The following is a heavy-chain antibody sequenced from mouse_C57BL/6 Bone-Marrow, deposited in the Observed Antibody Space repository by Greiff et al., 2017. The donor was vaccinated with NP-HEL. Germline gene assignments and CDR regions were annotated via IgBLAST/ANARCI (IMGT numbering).Heavy chain of an antibody. CDR1: GYTFTSYW. CDR3: AREINLLLRSYYYAMDY. D-gene: IGHD1-1*01. V-gene: IGHV1-64*01. Sequence: VQLQQPGAELVKPGASVKLSCKASGYTFTSYWMHWVKQRPGQGLEWIGMIHPTRGSTNYNEKFKSKATLTVDKSSSTAYMQLSSLTSEDSAVYECAREINLLLRSYYYAMDYWGQGTSVTVSS. CDR2: IHPTRGST. J-gene: IGHJ4*01.